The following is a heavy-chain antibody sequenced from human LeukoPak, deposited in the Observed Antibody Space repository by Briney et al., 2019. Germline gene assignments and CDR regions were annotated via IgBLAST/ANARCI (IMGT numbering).Heavy chain of an antibody. CDR1: GGSFSGYY. D-gene: IGHD2-15*01. Sequence: PSETLSLTCAVYGGSFSGYYWSWIRQPPGKGLEWIGEINHSGSTNYNPSLKSRVTISVDTSKNQFSLKLSSATAADTAVYYCARSSVVVVAATRYYYYGMDVWGQGTTVTVSS. V-gene: IGHV4-34*01. CDR2: INHSGST. J-gene: IGHJ6*02. CDR3: ARSSVVVVAATRYYYYGMDV.